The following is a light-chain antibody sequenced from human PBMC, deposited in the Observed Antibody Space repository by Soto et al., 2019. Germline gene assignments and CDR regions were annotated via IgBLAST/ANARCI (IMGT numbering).Light chain of an antibody. CDR3: QQSYSSPPLFT. V-gene: IGKV1-39*01. CDR2: AAS. J-gene: IGKJ3*01. CDR1: QSISRH. Sequence: DIQMTQSPSSLSASVGDRVTITCRASQSISRHLNWYQQKPGRAPTLLIYAASSLQSGVPSRFSGSGSGTDFNLTVSSLQPEDFATYYCQQSYSSPPLFTVGPGTKVD.